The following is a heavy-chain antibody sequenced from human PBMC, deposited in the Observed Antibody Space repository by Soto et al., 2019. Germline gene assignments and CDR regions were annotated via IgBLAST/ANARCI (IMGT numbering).Heavy chain of an antibody. CDR1: GFTFSSYA. Sequence: QVQLVESGGGVVQPGRSLRLSCAASGFTFSSYAMRWVRQAPGKGLEWVAVISYDGSNKYYADSVKGRFTIARDNSKNTMYLQMNCLRAEDTVVYYCAREYYYDSSGYSPSFDYWGQGTLVTVSS. CDR2: ISYDGSNK. D-gene: IGHD3-22*01. CDR3: AREYYYDSSGYSPSFDY. V-gene: IGHV3-30-3*01. J-gene: IGHJ4*02.